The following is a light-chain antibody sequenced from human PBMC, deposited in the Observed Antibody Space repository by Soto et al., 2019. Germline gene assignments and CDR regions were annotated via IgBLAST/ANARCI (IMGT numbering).Light chain of an antibody. Sequence: RVMTQSPATLSVSPGERATLSCRASQSVSSNLAWYQQKPGQAPRLLIYGASIRATGVPARFSGSGSGTDFTLTISSLQSEDFAIYYCQHYNNWPSMYTFGQGTNLEIK. J-gene: IGKJ2*01. V-gene: IGKV3-15*01. CDR1: QSVSSN. CDR2: GAS. CDR3: QHYNNWPSMYT.